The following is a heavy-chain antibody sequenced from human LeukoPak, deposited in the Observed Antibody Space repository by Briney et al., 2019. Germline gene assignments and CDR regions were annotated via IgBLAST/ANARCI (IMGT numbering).Heavy chain of an antibody. D-gene: IGHD3-9*01. V-gene: IGHV3-74*01. CDR2: INSDGSNT. J-gene: IGHJ4*02. Sequence: GGSLRPSCAASGFTFSSYWMHWVRQAPGKGLVWVSRINSDGSNTNYADSVKGRFTISRDNAKNTLYLQMNSLRAEDTAVYYCARAPPRYDYWGQGTLVTVSS. CDR3: ARAPPRYDY. CDR1: GFTFSSYW.